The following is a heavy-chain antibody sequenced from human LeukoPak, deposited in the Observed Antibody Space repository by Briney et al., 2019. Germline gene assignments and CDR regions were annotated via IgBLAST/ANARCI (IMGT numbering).Heavy chain of an antibody. CDR3: ARGFGYRDYYFDY. V-gene: IGHV4-61*02. CDR2: IYTSGST. Sequence: SETLSLTCTVSGGSISSGSYYWSWIRQPAGKGLEWIGRIYTSGSTNYNPSLESRVTISVDTSKNQFSLKLSSVTAADTAVYYCARGFGYRDYYFDYWGQGTLVTVSS. J-gene: IGHJ4*02. CDR1: GGSISSGSYY. D-gene: IGHD5-18*01.